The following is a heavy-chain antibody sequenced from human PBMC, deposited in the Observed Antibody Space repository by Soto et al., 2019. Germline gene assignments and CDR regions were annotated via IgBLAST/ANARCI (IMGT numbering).Heavy chain of an antibody. CDR2: IYYSGST. D-gene: IGHD3-10*01. J-gene: IGHJ4*02. Sequence: QVQLQESGPGLVKPSETLSLTCTVSGGSISSYYWSWIRQPPGKGLEWIGYIYYSGSTNYNPSLTRRVPISVDTSENPFSLKLSSVTAADTAVYYCARLWGWFGDYWGQGTLVTVSS. CDR3: ARLWGWFGDY. CDR1: GGSISSYY. V-gene: IGHV4-59*08.